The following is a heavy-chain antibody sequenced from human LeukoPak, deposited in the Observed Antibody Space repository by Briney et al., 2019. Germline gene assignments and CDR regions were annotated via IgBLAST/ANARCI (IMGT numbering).Heavy chain of an antibody. D-gene: IGHD3-22*01. V-gene: IGHV1-18*01. J-gene: IGHJ4*02. CDR1: VYTFTSYG. CDR3: ARGRGNYALGDY. Sequence: ASVNVSCKASVYTFTSYGISWVRQAPGQGLEWMGWISAYNGNTNYTQKLQGRVTLTTDTSTSTAYMELRSLRSDDTAVYYCARGRGNYALGDYWGQGTLVTVSS. CDR2: ISAYNGNT.